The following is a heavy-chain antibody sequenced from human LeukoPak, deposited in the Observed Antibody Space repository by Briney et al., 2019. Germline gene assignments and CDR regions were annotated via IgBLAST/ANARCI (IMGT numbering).Heavy chain of an antibody. CDR2: ISSSGSTI. J-gene: IGHJ1*01. D-gene: IGHD1-26*01. Sequence: PGGSLRLSSAASGLTFSDYYMSWIRQAPGKGLEWVSYISSSGSTIYYADSVKGRFTISRDNSKNTLYLQMNSLRAEDTAVYYCAKLDEWELSQSAEYFQHWGQGTLVTVSS. CDR1: GLTFSDYY. CDR3: AKLDEWELSQSAEYFQH. V-gene: IGHV3-11*01.